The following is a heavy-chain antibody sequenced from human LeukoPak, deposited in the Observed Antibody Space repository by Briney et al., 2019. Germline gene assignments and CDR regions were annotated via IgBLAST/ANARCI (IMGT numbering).Heavy chain of an antibody. CDR1: GFTFSSYG. Sequence: GRSLRLSCAASGFTFSSYGMHWVRQAPGKGPEWVAVIWYDGSNKYYADSVKGRFTISRDNSKNTLYLQMNSLRAEDTAVYYCARDPNIGGIPYYFDYWGQGTLVTVSS. D-gene: IGHD3-16*01. CDR3: ARDPNIGGIPYYFDY. CDR2: IWYDGSNK. J-gene: IGHJ4*02. V-gene: IGHV3-33*01.